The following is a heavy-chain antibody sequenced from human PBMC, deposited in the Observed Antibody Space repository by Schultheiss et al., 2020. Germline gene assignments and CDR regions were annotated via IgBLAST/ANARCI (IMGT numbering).Heavy chain of an antibody. J-gene: IGHJ4*02. Sequence: GGSLRLSCAASGFTFSSYAMSWVRQAPGKGLEWVGRIKSKTDGGTTDYAAPVKGRFTISRDDSKNTLYLQMNSLKTEDTAVYYCTTDRWQLVPPYYFDYWGQGTLVTVS. V-gene: IGHV3-15*01. CDR1: GFTFSSYA. D-gene: IGHD6-6*01. CDR2: IKSKTDGGTT. CDR3: TTDRWQLVPPYYFDY.